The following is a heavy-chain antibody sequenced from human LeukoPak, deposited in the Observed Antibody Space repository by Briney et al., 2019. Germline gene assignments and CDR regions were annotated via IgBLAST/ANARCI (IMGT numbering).Heavy chain of an antibody. CDR2: IKSKTDGGKT. D-gene: IGHD2-21*02. J-gene: IGHJ4*02. CDR3: NTDREDVVVTFRRTYYFDY. V-gene: IGHV3-15*01. CDR1: GFTFSNAW. Sequence: KPGGSLRLSCAASGFTFSNAWMSWVRQAPGKGQELVGLIKSKTDGGKTDYAAHVKGRFTILRDDSKNTLYLQMNSLKTEDRAVYYCNTDREDVVVTFRRTYYFDYWGQGTLVTVSS.